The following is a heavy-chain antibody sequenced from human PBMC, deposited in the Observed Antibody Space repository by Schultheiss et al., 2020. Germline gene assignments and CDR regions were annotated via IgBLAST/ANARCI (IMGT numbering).Heavy chain of an antibody. CDR1: GFTFSSYW. D-gene: IGHD2-21*02. J-gene: IGHJ6*02. V-gene: IGHV3-30*03. Sequence: GGSLRLSCAASGFTFSSYWMSWVRQAPGKGLEWVAFMSYDGRTTYYADSVKGRFTISRDNSKNTLYLQMNSLRAEDTAVYYCARDMGGDWLYYYYGMDVWGQGTTVTVSS. CDR2: MSYDGRTT. CDR3: ARDMGGDWLYYYYGMDV.